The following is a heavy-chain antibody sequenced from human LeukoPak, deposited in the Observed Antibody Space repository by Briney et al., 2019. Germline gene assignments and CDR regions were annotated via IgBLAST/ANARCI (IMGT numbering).Heavy chain of an antibody. CDR1: GYTFTSCG. D-gene: IGHD3-16*01. V-gene: IGHV1-18*01. CDR3: ARDTTNYDGVWGSPDY. Sequence: ASVKLSCKASGYTFTSCGNSWVRQAPGQGLEWMGWISAYNGNTNYAQKLQGRVTMTTDTSTSTPYMELRSLISEDTAVYYCARDTTNYDGVWGSPDYWGQGTLVTVSS. CDR2: ISAYNGNT. J-gene: IGHJ4*02.